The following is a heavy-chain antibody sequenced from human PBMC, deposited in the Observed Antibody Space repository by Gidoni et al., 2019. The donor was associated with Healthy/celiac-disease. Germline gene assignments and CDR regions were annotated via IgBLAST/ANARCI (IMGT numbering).Heavy chain of an antibody. CDR1: VGSFSGYY. V-gene: IGHV4-34*01. D-gene: IGHD2-15*01. CDR2: INHSGST. J-gene: IGHJ6*02. CDR3: ARGSPGDCSGGSCRYYYGMDV. Sequence: QVQLQQWGAGLLKPSETLSLTCAVYVGSFSGYYWTWIRQPPGKGLEWIGEINHSGSTNYNPSLKSRVTISVDTSKNQFSLKLSSVTAADTAVYYCARGSPGDCSGGSCRYYYGMDVWGQGTTVTVSS.